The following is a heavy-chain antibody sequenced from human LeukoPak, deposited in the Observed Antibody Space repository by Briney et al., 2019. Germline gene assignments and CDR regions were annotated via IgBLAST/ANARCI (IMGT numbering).Heavy chain of an antibody. CDR2: ISAYNGNT. CDR1: GYTITSYG. V-gene: IGHV1-18*04. D-gene: IGHD2-2*01. Sequence: ALVKVSCKASGYTITSYGISWVRQALGQGLEWMGWISAYNGNTNYAQKLQGRVTMTTDTSTSTAYMELRSLRSDDTAVYYCARVRTGYCSSTSCPRNFDYWGQGTLVTVSS. J-gene: IGHJ4*02. CDR3: ARVRTGYCSSTSCPRNFDY.